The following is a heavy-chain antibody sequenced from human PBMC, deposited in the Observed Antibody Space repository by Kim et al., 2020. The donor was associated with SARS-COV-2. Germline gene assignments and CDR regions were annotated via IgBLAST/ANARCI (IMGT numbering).Heavy chain of an antibody. J-gene: IGHJ3*02. D-gene: IGHD2-15*01. V-gene: IGHV1-3*01. Sequence: YSQKFQGRVTITRDTSASTAYMELSSLRSEDTAVYYCASPQYGRLGAFDIWGQGTMVTVSS. CDR3: ASPQYGRLGAFDI.